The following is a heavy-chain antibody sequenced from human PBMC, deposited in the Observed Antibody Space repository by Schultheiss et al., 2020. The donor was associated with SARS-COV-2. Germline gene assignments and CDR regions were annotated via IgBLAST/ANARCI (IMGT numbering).Heavy chain of an antibody. D-gene: IGHD6-19*01. CDR3: ATIWPLSSGWAY. CDR1: GFRFSNYA. J-gene: IGHJ4*02. V-gene: IGHV3-23*01. CDR2: ISGSGGST. Sequence: GESLKISCAASGFRFSNYAMHWVRQAPGKGLEWVSGISGSGGSTYYRDSVKGRFTISRDNSKNTLYLQMNSLRVEDTAIYYCATIWPLSSGWAYWGQGTLVTVSS.